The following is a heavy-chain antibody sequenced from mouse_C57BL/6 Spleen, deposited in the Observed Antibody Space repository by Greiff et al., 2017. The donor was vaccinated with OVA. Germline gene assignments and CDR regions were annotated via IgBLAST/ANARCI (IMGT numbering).Heavy chain of an antibody. J-gene: IGHJ4*01. D-gene: IGHD2-4*01. CDR1: GFSLTSYG. V-gene: IGHV2-2*01. CDR3: ARNYDYDRARDY. CDR2: IWRGGST. Sequence: QVQLQQSGPGLVQPSQSLSITCTVSGFSLTSYGVHWVRQSPGKGLEWLGVIWRGGSTDYNAAFISRLSISKDNSKSQVFFKMNSLQADDTAIYYCARNYDYDRARDYWGQGTSVTVSS.